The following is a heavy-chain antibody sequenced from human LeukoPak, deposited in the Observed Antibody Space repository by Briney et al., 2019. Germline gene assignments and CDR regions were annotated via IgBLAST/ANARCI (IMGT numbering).Heavy chain of an antibody. J-gene: IGHJ4*02. V-gene: IGHV3-23*01. CDR1: GFSFSAFG. D-gene: IGHD5-12*01. CDR3: ARVPYSGYDWGYYFDY. CDR2: ITKNGDTT. Sequence: GGSLRLSCAASGFSFSAFGMNWVRQAPGKGLEWVSTITKNGDTTYYADSVKGRFTISRDNSKNTLYLQMNSLRAEDTAVYYCARVPYSGYDWGYYFDYWGQGTLVTVSS.